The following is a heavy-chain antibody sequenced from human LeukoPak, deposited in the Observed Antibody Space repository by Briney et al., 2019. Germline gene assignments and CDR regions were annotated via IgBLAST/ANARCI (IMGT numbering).Heavy chain of an antibody. CDR3: ATGDLGGWFDP. D-gene: IGHD7-27*01. CDR2: INHSGST. V-gene: IGHV4-34*01. Sequence: KSSETLSLTCAVYGGSFSGYYWNWIRQPPGKGLEWIGEINHSGSTNYNPSLKSRVTISVDTSKSQFSLKLSSVTAADTAVYYCATGDLGGWFDPWGQGTLVTVSS. J-gene: IGHJ5*02. CDR1: GGSFSGYY.